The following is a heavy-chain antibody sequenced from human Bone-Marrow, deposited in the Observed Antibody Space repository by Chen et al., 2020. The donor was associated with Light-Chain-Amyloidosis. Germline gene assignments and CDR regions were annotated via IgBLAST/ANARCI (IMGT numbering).Heavy chain of an antibody. V-gene: IGHV3-23*04. Sequence: EVQLVESGGGLVQPGGSLRLSCATSGFNFSSFGMSWVRQAPGKGLEWVSTVSGSTVSTYYAVAVKGRFIISRDNSKSTFYLQMNSLIAGDTAVYFCTRKGGYFDFWGQGSLVTVSS. CDR3: TRKGGYFDF. CDR2: VSGSTVST. CDR1: GFNFSSFG. J-gene: IGHJ4*02. D-gene: IGHD3-10*01.